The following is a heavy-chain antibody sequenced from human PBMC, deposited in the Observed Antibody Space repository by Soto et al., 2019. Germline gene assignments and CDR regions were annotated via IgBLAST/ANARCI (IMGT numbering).Heavy chain of an antibody. D-gene: IGHD3-10*01. CDR1: GDTFTNFG. V-gene: IGHV1-18*01. CDR2: IATYISNR. CDR3: ATVLRGVVNWFDP. Sequence: HLVQSGPEVKKPGASITVSCKTSGDTFTNFGLSWVRQAPGQGLEWMGWIATYISNRNYAQKFQGRLTLTTDTSTSTAYMELKSLRYDDTAVYYCATVLRGVVNWFDPWGQGTLVTVSS. J-gene: IGHJ5*02.